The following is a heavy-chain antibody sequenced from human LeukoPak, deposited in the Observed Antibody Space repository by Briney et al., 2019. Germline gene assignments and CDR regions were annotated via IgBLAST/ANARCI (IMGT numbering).Heavy chain of an antibody. Sequence: GASVKVSCKASGGTFSSYAISWVRQAPGQGLEWMGGIIPIFGTANYAQKFQGRVTITADKSTSTAYMELSSLRSEDTAVYYCARDSNEFGELVGWFDPWGQGTLVTVSS. D-gene: IGHD3-10*01. CDR1: GGTFSSYA. J-gene: IGHJ5*02. CDR2: IIPIFGTA. CDR3: ARDSNEFGELVGWFDP. V-gene: IGHV1-69*06.